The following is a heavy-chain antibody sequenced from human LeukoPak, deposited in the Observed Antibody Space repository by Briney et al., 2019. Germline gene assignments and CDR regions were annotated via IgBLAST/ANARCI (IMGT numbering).Heavy chain of an antibody. CDR1: GYTFTSYY. J-gene: IGHJ4*02. CDR2: IKASGGST. V-gene: IGHV1-46*01. CDR3: ATGGHVRVYDSSAYYGHY. D-gene: IGHD3-22*01. Sequence: ASVKVSCKASGYTFTSYYMHWVRQAPGQGPEWMGIIKASGGSTSYAQKFQGRVTMTRDMSTSTVYMELSSLRSEDTAVYYCATGGHVRVYDSSAYYGHYWGQGTLVTVSS.